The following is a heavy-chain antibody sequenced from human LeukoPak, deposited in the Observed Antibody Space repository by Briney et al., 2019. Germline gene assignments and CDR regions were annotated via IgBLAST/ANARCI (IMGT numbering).Heavy chain of an antibody. CDR1: GGSISSYY. CDR3: ARKISTYYYDSSGYYYTYYFDY. V-gene: IGHV4-59*01. CDR2: IYYSGST. Sequence: SETLSLTCTVSGGSISSYYWSWIRQPPGKGLEWIGYIYYSGSTNYNPSLKSRVTISVDTSKNQFSLKLSSVTAADTAVYYCARKISTYYYDSSGYYYTYYFDYWGQGTLVTVSS. D-gene: IGHD3-22*01. J-gene: IGHJ4*02.